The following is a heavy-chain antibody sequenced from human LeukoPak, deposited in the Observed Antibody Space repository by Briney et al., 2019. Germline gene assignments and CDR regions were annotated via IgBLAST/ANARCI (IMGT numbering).Heavy chain of an antibody. CDR2: ISSDGDST. CDR3: TNISADDY. J-gene: IGHJ4*02. D-gene: IGHD2-21*01. Sequence: PGGSLSPSCFATGLPFRPFAISCVRHAPGKGLEYVAAISSDGDSTYYADSAKGRFTISRDNSKNTVFLQVSSLRTEDTAVYHCTNISADDYWRQGTLVTVSS. CDR1: GLPFRPFA. V-gene: IGHV3-64D*09.